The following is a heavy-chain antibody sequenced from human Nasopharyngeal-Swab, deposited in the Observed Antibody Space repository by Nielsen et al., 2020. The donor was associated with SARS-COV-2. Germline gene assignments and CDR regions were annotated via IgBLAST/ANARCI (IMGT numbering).Heavy chain of an antibody. CDR2: INTDGRRT. Sequence: GESLKICWAAAGFSFSTAWTHGVRQVPGEGLGWVSRINTDGRRTNYAESVKGRFTISRDNVKKMLYLQRNNLRPEETAVYYCARDLGGFGGYWGQGTLTTVSS. CDR1: GFSFSTAW. V-gene: IGHV3-74*01. J-gene: IGHJ4*02. CDR3: ARDLGGFGGY. D-gene: IGHD4-23*01.